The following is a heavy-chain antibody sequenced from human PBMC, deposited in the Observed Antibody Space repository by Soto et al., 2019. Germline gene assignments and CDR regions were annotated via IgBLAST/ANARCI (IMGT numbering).Heavy chain of an antibody. CDR1: GYSISSSNW. D-gene: IGHD1-26*01. V-gene: IGHV4-28*01. Sequence: QVQLQESGPGLVKPSDTLSLTCAVSGYSISSSNWWGWIRQPPGKGLEWIGYIYYSGTTYYNPSLKSRVNMSVDTSKNQVPLKLNSVKAVEPAVYYCARREIQGPIDYWGQGTLVTVSS. J-gene: IGHJ4*02. CDR2: IYYSGTT. CDR3: ARREIQGPIDY.